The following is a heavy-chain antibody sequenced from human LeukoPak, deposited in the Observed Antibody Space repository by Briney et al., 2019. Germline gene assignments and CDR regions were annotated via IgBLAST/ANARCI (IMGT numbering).Heavy chain of an antibody. CDR2: ISGSGGYT. D-gene: IGHD5-12*01. CDR3: AKAPYDNYYYYMGV. J-gene: IGHJ6*03. Sequence: QAGGSLRLSCAASGFTFSTYAMIWVRQAPGKGLEWVSAISGSGGYTYYADSVKGRSTISRDNSKNTLYLQMDSLRAEDTAVYYCAKAPYDNYYYYMGVWGKGTTVTVSS. V-gene: IGHV3-23*01. CDR1: GFTFSTYA.